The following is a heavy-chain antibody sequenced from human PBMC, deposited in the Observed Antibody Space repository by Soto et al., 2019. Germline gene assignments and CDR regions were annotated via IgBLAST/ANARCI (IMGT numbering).Heavy chain of an antibody. CDR2: ISAAGDP. CDR1: GFTFRNYD. V-gene: IGHV3-13*05. Sequence: EVQLVESGGGLVQPGGSLRLSCEASGFTFRNYDMHWVRQGTGKGLEWVSGISAAGDPDYADSVEGRFTISRENAQNSFCLQMNSLRVGDTAVYYCVRTDRDFYGLDVWGQGTTVIVSS. J-gene: IGHJ6*02. CDR3: VRTDRDFYGLDV.